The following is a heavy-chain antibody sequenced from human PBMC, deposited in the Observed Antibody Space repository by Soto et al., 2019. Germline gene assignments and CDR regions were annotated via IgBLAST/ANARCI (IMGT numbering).Heavy chain of an antibody. D-gene: IGHD5-12*01. V-gene: IGHV3-7*03. CDR3: ARGTGTTGYVFDY. CDR2: IKQSGSQK. Sequence: PGGSLRLSCAAPGFTFSSYWMDWVRQTPRKGLEWVATIKQSGSQKYYVDSVRGRFIISRDNSKNTLYLQMNSLRAEDTALYYCARGTGTTGYVFDYWGQGTLVTVSS. J-gene: IGHJ4*02. CDR1: GFTFSSYW.